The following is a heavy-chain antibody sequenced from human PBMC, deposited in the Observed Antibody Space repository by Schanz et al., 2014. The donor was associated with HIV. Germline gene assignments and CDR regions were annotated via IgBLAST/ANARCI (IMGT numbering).Heavy chain of an antibody. CDR3: AKDANYYDTKYRGKGNYYHYYGMDV. V-gene: IGHV3-30*18. Sequence: QVQLVESGGGVVQPGKSLRLSCAASGFTFNTYGMHWVRQAPGKGLEWVAVISYDGTKKHYADSVKGRFTISRDNSKNTLYLQVKSLRAEDTAVYYCAKDANYYDTKYRGKGNYYHYYGMDVWGQGTTVTVSS. J-gene: IGHJ6*02. CDR1: GFTFNTYG. D-gene: IGHD3-22*01. CDR2: ISYDGTKK.